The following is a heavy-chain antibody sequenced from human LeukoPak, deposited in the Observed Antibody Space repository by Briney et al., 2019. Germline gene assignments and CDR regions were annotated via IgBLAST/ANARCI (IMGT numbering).Heavy chain of an antibody. V-gene: IGHV4-4*07. CDR1: GGSFSGYY. CDR3: ARDSYDILTGSRNFDY. D-gene: IGHD3-9*01. CDR2: IYTSGST. J-gene: IGHJ4*02. Sequence: SETLSLTCAVYGGSFSGYYWSWIRQPAGKGLEWIGRIYTSGSTNYNPSLKSRVTMSVDTSKNQFSLKLNSVTAADTAVYYCARDSYDILTGSRNFDYWGQGTLVTVSS.